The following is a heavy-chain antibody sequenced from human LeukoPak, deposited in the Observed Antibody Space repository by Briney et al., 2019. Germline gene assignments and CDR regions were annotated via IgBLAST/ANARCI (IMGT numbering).Heavy chain of an antibody. CDR2: IYYSGST. V-gene: IGHV4-59*01. CDR3: ARGRRITGTTPHLPPIDY. J-gene: IGHJ4*02. CDR1: GGSISSYY. Sequence: SETLSLTCTVSGGSISSYYWSWIRQPPGKGLEWIGYIYYSGSTNYNPSLKSRVTISVDTSKNQFSLKLSSVTAADTAVYYCARGRRITGTTPHLPPIDYWGQGTLVTVYS. D-gene: IGHD1-7*01.